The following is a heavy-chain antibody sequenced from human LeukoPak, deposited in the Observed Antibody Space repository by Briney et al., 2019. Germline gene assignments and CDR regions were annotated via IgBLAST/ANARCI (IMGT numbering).Heavy chain of an antibody. V-gene: IGHV4-34*01. CDR1: GGSFSGYY. Sequence: SETLSLTCAVYGGSFSGYYWSWIRQPSGKGLEWIGEINHSGSTNYNPSLKSRVTISVDTSKNQFSLKLSSVTAADTAVYYCARGLAARRAAAIGRYYFDYWGQGTLVTVSS. CDR2: INHSGST. J-gene: IGHJ4*02. CDR3: ARGLAARRAAAIGRYYFDY. D-gene: IGHD6-6*01.